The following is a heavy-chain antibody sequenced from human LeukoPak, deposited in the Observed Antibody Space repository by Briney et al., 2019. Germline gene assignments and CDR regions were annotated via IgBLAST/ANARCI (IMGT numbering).Heavy chain of an antibody. Sequence: ASVKVSCKASGYIFTGYYMQWVRQAPGQGLEWMGWINPNSGGTNYAQKFQGRVTMTRDTSISTAYMELTRLTSDDTAMYYCTRGDYGDYLGYYFDYWGQGTLVTVSS. V-gene: IGHV1-2*02. CDR1: GYIFTGYY. J-gene: IGHJ4*02. D-gene: IGHD4-17*01. CDR3: TRGDYGDYLGYYFDY. CDR2: INPNSGGT.